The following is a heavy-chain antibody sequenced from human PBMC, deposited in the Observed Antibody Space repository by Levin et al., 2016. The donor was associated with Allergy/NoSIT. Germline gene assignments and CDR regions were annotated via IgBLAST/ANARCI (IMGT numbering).Heavy chain of an antibody. CDR2: IRSNTYGGTP. Sequence: WIRQPPGKGLGWVSFIRSNTYGGTPEYAASVRGRFTISRDDSKGIAYLQMNTLKTEDTAVYYCAVYSGYDFAGGFWGQGTLVTVSS. CDR3: AVYSGYDFAGGF. J-gene: IGHJ4*02. V-gene: IGHV3-49*02. D-gene: IGHD5-12*01.